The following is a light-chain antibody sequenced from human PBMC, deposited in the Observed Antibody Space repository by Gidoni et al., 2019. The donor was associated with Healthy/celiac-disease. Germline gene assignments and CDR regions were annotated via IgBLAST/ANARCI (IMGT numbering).Light chain of an antibody. Sequence: SYVLTQPPSVSVAPGQTARITCGGNNIGSKSVHWYQQKPGQAPVLVVYDDSSRPSGIPERFSGSNSGNTATLTIRRVEAGDEADYYCQVWDSSSVFGGGTKLTVL. J-gene: IGLJ2*01. CDR2: DDS. CDR3: QVWDSSSV. V-gene: IGLV3-21*02. CDR1: NIGSKS.